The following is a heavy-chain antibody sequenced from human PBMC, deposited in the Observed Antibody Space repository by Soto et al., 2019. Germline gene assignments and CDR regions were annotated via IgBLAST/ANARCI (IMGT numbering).Heavy chain of an antibody. CDR3: AKGLINGRWYAED. D-gene: IGHD6-13*01. CDR2: ITDSGTGT. J-gene: IGHJ4*02. CDR1: GFTFSSCV. Sequence: EVHLLESGGGLVHPGESLRLSCGASGFTFSSCVMTWVRQDPGKGLEWVSCITDSGTGTYYADSVKGRFTISRDNSKNTMYLQMNNLRAEDTGVYYCAKGLINGRWYAEDWGQGTLVTVSS. V-gene: IGHV3-23*01.